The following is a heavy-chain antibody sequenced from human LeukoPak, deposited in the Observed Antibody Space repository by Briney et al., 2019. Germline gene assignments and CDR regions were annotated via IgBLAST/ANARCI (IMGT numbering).Heavy chain of an antibody. J-gene: IGHJ4*02. Sequence: GEALRLSCAASGFTFSTHSMHWVRQPPARGLEYIAGISYNGGSTYYADSVKGRFTISRDNSKNTMYLQMGSLRAEDTAVYYCTRRAAADTFYSDYWGQGILVTVSS. D-gene: IGHD6-13*01. CDR1: GFTFSTHS. V-gene: IGHV3-64*02. CDR2: ISYNGGST. CDR3: TRRAAADTFYSDY.